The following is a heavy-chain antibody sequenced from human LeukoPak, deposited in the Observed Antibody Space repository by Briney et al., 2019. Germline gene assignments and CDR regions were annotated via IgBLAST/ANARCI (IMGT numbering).Heavy chain of an antibody. J-gene: IGHJ6*03. CDR2: INHSGST. CDR3: ARVYYYYMDV. CDR1: GGSFSGYY. Sequence: KPSETLSLTCAVYGGSFSGYYWSWIRQPPGKGLEWIGEINHSGSTNYNPSLKSRFTISVETSKNQFSLKLSSVTAADTAVYYCARVYYYYMDVWGKGTTVTVSS. V-gene: IGHV4-34*01.